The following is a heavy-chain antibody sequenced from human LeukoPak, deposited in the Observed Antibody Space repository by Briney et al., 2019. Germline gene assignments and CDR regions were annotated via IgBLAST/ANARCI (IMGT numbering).Heavy chain of an antibody. CDR3: ARRYSSSSRGLYYYYMDV. CDR1: GYSFTSYW. CDR2: IYPGDSDT. J-gene: IGHJ6*03. D-gene: IGHD6-6*01. V-gene: IGHV5-51*01. Sequence: GESLKISCKGSGYSFTSYWIGWVRQMPGKGLEWMGIIYPGDSDTRYSPSFQGQVTISADKSINTAYLQWSSLKASDTAMYYCARRYSSSSRGLYYYYMDVWGKGTTVTVSS.